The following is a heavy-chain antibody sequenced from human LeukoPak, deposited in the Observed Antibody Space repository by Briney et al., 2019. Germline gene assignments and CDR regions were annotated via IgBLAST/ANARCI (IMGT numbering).Heavy chain of an antibody. Sequence: SETLSLTCTVSGGSISSFYWSWIRQPPGKGLEWIGYIYYSGSTNYNPSLRSRVTISVDTSKNQLSLKLSSVTAAAPAVFYCAAVVVGATLFDYWGQGTLVTVSS. CDR1: GGSISSFY. J-gene: IGHJ4*02. D-gene: IGHD2-15*01. V-gene: IGHV4-59*12. CDR2: IYYSGST. CDR3: AAVVVGATLFDY.